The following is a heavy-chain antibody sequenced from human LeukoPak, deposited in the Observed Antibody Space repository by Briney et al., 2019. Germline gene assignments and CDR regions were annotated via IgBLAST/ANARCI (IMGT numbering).Heavy chain of an antibody. CDR2: ISYDGSYK. V-gene: IGHV3-30*04. CDR1: GFTFSNFA. D-gene: IGHD2-15*01. Sequence: PGGSLRLSCAAPGFTFSNFAMHWVRQAPGKGLEWVSVISYDGSYKYYADSVKGRFTISRDNSKNTLYLQMNSLRPEDTAVYYCARDLHCSGGSCYSGLHYWGQGTLVTVSS. J-gene: IGHJ4*02. CDR3: ARDLHCSGGSCYSGLHY.